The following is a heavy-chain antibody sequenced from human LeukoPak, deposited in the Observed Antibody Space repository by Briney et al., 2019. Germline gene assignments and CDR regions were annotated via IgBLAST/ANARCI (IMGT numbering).Heavy chain of an antibody. V-gene: IGHV3-30*18. CDR1: GFTFSSYG. CDR3: AKGRDSRDFDY. Sequence: GGSLRLSCAASGFTFSSYGMHWVRQAPGKELEWVAVISYDGSNKYYADSVKGRFTISRDNSKNTLYLQMNSLRAEDTAVYYCAKGRDSRDFDYWGQGTLVTVSS. J-gene: IGHJ4*02. CDR2: ISYDGSNK. D-gene: IGHD6-13*01.